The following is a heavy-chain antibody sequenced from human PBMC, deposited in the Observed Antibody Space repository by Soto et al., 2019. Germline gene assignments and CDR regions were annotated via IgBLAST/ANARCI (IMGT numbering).Heavy chain of an antibody. D-gene: IGHD6-6*01. J-gene: IGHJ4*02. CDR1: GFTFSTYG. V-gene: IGHV3-23*01. CDR3: AKDLEQLDFFDY. Sequence: EVQLLESGGGLVQPGGSLRLSCAASGFTFSTYGMSWVRQAPGKGLEWVSAISGGGVSTYYADSVKGRFTISRDNSKNTVFLQMNSLRAEDTAVYYCAKDLEQLDFFDYWGQGTLVTVSS. CDR2: ISGGGVST.